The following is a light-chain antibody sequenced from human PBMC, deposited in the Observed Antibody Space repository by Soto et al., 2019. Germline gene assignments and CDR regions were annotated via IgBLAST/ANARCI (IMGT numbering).Light chain of an antibody. CDR2: GAS. V-gene: IGKV3D-20*02. Sequence: EIVLTQSPGTLSLSPGERATLSCRASQSVSNKYLAWYKQKPGQAPRLLIYGASSRATGIPDRFSGSGSGTEFTLTISSLEPEDFAVHYCQQRSNWPRTFGQGTKVDIK. CDR3: QQRSNWPRT. CDR1: QSVSNKY. J-gene: IGKJ1*01.